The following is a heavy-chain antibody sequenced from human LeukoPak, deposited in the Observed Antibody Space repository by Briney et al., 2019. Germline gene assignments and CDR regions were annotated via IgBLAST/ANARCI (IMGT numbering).Heavy chain of an antibody. J-gene: IGHJ1*01. CDR1: GFTVSSNY. CDR2: IYSGGST. D-gene: IGHD2-2*01. V-gene: IGHV3-53*01. Sequence: PGGSLRLSCAASGFTVSSNYMFWVRQAPGKGLEWVSIIYSGGSTYYADSVRGRFTISRDNAKNSLYLQMNSLRAEDTAVYYCAKDPLSGQLLPRYFQHWGQGTLVTVSS. CDR3: AKDPLSGQLLPRYFQH.